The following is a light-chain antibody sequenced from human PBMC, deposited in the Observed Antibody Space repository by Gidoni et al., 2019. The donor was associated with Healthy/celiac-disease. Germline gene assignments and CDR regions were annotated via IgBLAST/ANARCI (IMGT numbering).Light chain of an antibody. J-gene: IGKJ2*01. CDR3: QQYNSYSRYT. CDR2: DAS. CDR1: QSISSW. V-gene: IGKV1-5*01. Sequence: DIQMTQSPSTLSASVGDRVTITCRASQSISSWLAWYQQKPGKAPKLLIYDASCLESGVPSRFSGSGSGTEFTLTISSLQPDDFATYYCQQYNSYSRYTFGQGTKLEIK.